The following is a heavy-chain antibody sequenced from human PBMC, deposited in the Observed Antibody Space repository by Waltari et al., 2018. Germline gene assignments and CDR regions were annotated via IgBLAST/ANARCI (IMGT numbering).Heavy chain of an antibody. Sequence: QPQLQESGPRLVKPSETLSLTCSVSGDSISSYYWSWIRQPPGKGLEWIGYIYYSGSTNYNPSLKSRVTISVDTSKNQFSLKLSSVTAADTAVYYCARWTGVNWYFDLWGRGTLVTVSS. D-gene: IGHD3-10*01. CDR2: IYYSGST. J-gene: IGHJ2*01. V-gene: IGHV4-59*01. CDR1: GDSISSYY. CDR3: ARWTGVNWYFDL.